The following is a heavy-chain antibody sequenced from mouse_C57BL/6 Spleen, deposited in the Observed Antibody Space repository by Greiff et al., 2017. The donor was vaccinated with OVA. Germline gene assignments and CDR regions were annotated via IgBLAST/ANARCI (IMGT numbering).Heavy chain of an antibody. Sequence: QVQLKQSGAELVRPGASVKLSCKASGYTFTDYYINWVKQRPGQGLEWIARIYPGSGNTYYNEKFKGKATLTAEKSSSTAYMQLSSLTSEDSAVYFCARGGYSNPPFAYWGQGTLVTVSA. D-gene: IGHD2-5*01. J-gene: IGHJ3*01. CDR1: GYTFTDYY. V-gene: IGHV1-76*01. CDR2: IYPGSGNT. CDR3: ARGGYSNPPFAY.